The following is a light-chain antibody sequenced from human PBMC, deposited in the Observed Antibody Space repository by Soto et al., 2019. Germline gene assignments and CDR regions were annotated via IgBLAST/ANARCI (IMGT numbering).Light chain of an antibody. V-gene: IGKV4-1*01. CDR2: WAS. CDR1: QSILSSSGNKSY. Sequence: DIVMTQSPDSLAVSLGERATINCKSSQSILSSSGNKSYLAWYQQKPGQPPKLLIYWASTRESGVPDRFSGSGSGTDFTLTISSLQAEDVAVYYCHQYYSTPWTFGQGTKVDIK. J-gene: IGKJ1*01. CDR3: HQYYSTPWT.